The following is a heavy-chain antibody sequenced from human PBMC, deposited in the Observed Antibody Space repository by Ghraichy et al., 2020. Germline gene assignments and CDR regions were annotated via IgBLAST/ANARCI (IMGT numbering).Heavy chain of an antibody. D-gene: IGHD2-15*01. CDR3: ARAFSIVVVVAATPVNWFDP. J-gene: IGHJ5*02. CDR1: GYTFTSYY. V-gene: IGHV1-46*01. Sequence: ASVKVSCKASGYTFTSYYMHWVRQAPGQGLEWMGIINPSGGSTSYVQKFQGRVTMTRDTSTSTVYMELSSLRSEDTAVYYCARAFSIVVVVAATPVNWFDPWGQGTLVTVSS. CDR2: INPSGGST.